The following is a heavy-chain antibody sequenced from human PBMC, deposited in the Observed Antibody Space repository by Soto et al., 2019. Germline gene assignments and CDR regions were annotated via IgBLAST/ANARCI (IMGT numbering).Heavy chain of an antibody. CDR3: ASHPNWNYAFDY. CDR1: GFTFSSYA. J-gene: IGHJ4*02. CDR2: ISGSGGST. Sequence: ESGGGLVQPGGSLRLSCAASGFTFSSYAMCWVRQAPGKGLEWVAAISGSGGSTYYADSVTGRFTISRDNSKNTLYLQMNSLRAEDTAEYYCASHPNWNYAFDYWGQGTLVTVSS. V-gene: IGHV3-23*01. D-gene: IGHD1-7*01.